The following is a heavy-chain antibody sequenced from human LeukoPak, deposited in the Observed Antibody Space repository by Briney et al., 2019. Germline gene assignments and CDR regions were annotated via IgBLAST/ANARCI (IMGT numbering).Heavy chain of an antibody. CDR1: GESFSGYY. CDR3: ARGTYANGWYIDY. V-gene: IGHV4-34*01. CDR2: IYHTGSS. Sequence: SSETLSLTCAVYGESFSGYYWSWIRQPPGKGLEWIGEIYHTGSSNYSPSLKNRVTISLDTSKNQFSLKLTSVTAADTAVYYCARGTYANGWYIDYWGQGTLVTVAS. D-gene: IGHD6-19*01. J-gene: IGHJ4*02.